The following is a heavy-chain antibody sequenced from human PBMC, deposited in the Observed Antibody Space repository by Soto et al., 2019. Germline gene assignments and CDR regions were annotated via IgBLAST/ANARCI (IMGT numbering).Heavy chain of an antibody. CDR2: INHSGST. Sequence: NLSETLSLTCAVYGGSFSGYYWSWIRQPPGKGLEWIGEINHSGSTNYNPSLKSRVTISVDTSKNQFSLKLSSVTAADTAVYYCARYGSGTARPYYYYMDVWGKGTTVTVSS. CDR1: GGSFSGYY. D-gene: IGHD3-10*01. CDR3: ARYGSGTARPYYYYMDV. V-gene: IGHV4-34*01. J-gene: IGHJ6*03.